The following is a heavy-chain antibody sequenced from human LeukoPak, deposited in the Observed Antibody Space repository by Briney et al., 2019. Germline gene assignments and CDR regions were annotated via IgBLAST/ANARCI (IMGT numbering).Heavy chain of an antibody. D-gene: IGHD6-19*01. Sequence: GGSLRLSCAASGFTFSSYGMHWVRQAPGKGLEWVAVISYDGSNKYYADSVKGRFTISRDNSKNTLYLQMNGLRAEDTAVYYCAKDNPNSSGWYWWGQGTLVTVSS. V-gene: IGHV3-30*18. CDR1: GFTFSSYG. CDR3: AKDNPNSSGWYW. J-gene: IGHJ4*02. CDR2: ISYDGSNK.